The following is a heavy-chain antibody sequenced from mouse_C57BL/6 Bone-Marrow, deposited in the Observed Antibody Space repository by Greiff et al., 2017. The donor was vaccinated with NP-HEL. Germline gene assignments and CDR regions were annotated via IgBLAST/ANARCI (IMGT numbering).Heavy chain of an antibody. V-gene: IGHV2-2*01. D-gene: IGHD2-4*01. CDR3: AREYDYDFAWFAY. J-gene: IGHJ3*01. CDR2: IWSGGST. CDR1: GFSLTSYG. Sequence: QVQLKESGPGLVQPSQSLSITCTVSGFSLTSYGVHWVRQSPGKGLEWLGVIWSGGSTDYNAAFISRLSISKDNSKSQVFFKMNSLQADDTAIYYCAREYDYDFAWFAYWGQGTLVTVSA.